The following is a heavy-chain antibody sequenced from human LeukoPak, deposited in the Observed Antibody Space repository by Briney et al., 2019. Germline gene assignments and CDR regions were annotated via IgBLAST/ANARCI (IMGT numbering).Heavy chain of an antibody. CDR3: ARHYYGSGADYYFDY. Sequence: ASVKVSCKVSGYTLTELSMHWVRQAPGKGLEWMGGFDPEDGETIYAQKFKGRFTMTEDKSTDTAYMELSSLRSEDTAVYYCARHYYGSGADYYFDYWGQGTLVTVSS. D-gene: IGHD3-10*01. J-gene: IGHJ4*02. CDR1: GYTLTELS. CDR2: FDPEDGET. V-gene: IGHV1-24*01.